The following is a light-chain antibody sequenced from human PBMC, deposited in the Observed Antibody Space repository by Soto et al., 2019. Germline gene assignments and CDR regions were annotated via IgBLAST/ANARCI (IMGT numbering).Light chain of an antibody. J-gene: IGLJ1*01. CDR2: DVS. CDR3: SSYTSSSTLLYV. CDR1: SSDVGGYNY. Sequence: QSALTQPASVSGSPGQSITISCTGTSSDVGGYNYVSWYQQHPGKAPKLMIYDVSNRPSGFSNRFSGSKSSNTASLTISGLHAEYESDYYCSSYTSSSTLLYVFRTGTKLTVL. V-gene: IGLV2-14*01.